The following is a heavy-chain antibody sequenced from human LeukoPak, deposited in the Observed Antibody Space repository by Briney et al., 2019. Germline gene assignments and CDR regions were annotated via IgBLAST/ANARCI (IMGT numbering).Heavy chain of an antibody. V-gene: IGHV3-23*01. CDR1: GFTFSSYA. CDR3: AQGTTVTTLRS. D-gene: IGHD4-17*01. CDR2: ISGSGGST. J-gene: IGHJ5*02. Sequence: GGSLRLSCAASGFTFSSYAMSWVRQAPGKGLEWVSAISGSGGSTYYADSVKGRFTISRDNSKNTLYLQMNSLRAEDTAVYYCAQGTTVTTLRSWGQGTLVTVSS.